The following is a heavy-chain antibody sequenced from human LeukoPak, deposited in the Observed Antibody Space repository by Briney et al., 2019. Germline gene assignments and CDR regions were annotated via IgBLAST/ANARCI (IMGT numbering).Heavy chain of an antibody. CDR2: INPSGGST. V-gene: IGHV1-46*01. Sequence: GASVKVSCKASGYTFTSHYMHWVRQAPGQGLEWMGIINPSGGSTSYAQKFQGRVTMTRDTSTSTVYMELSSLRSEDTAVYYCARGQFPHSDSSGPLSWGQGTLVTVSS. D-gene: IGHD3-22*01. J-gene: IGHJ4*02. CDR3: ARGQFPHSDSSGPLS. CDR1: GYTFTSHY.